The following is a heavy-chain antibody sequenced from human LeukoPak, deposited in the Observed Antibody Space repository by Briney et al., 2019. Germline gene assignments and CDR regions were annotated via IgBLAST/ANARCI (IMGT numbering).Heavy chain of an antibody. D-gene: IGHD2-21*02. CDR3: ARDPAYCGGDCYSGPDY. Sequence: GRSLRLSCAASGFTFSSYGMHWVRQAPGKGLEWVAVIWYDGSNKYYADSVKGQFTISRDNSKNTLYLQMNSLRAEDTAVYYCARDPAYCGGDCYSGPDYWGQGTLVTVSS. V-gene: IGHV3-33*01. CDR1: GFTFSSYG. CDR2: IWYDGSNK. J-gene: IGHJ4*02.